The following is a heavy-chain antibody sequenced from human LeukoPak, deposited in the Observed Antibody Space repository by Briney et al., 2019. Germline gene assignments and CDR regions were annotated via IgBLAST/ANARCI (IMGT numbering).Heavy chain of an antibody. CDR3: ARASGGYDF. Sequence: LSLTCAVYGGSFSGYYWSWIRQAPGKGLEWVSYISSSGSTIYYADSVKGRFTISRDNAKNSLYLQMNSLRAEDTAVYYCARASGGYDFWGQGTLVTVSS. J-gene: IGHJ4*02. D-gene: IGHD5-12*01. CDR1: GGSFSGYY. V-gene: IGHV3-11*01. CDR2: ISSSGSTI.